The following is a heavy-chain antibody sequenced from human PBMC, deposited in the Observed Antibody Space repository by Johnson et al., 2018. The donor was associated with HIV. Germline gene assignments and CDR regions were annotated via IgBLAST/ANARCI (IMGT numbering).Heavy chain of an antibody. CDR3: ARDLAALNAFDI. CDR2: IDWHGGST. V-gene: IGHV3-20*04. D-gene: IGHD2-15*01. J-gene: IGHJ3*02. CDR1: GFTFDDYG. Sequence: VQLVESGGGVVRPGGSRRLSCAASGFTFDDYGMNWVRQTPGKGLEWVSGIDWHGGSTGYADSVKGRFTISRDNVKNSLYLQMNSLRAEDTAVYYCARDLAALNAFDIWGQGTMVTVSS.